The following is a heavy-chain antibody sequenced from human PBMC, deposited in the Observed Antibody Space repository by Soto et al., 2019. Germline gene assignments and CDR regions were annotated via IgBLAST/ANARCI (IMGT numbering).Heavy chain of an antibody. J-gene: IGHJ4*02. V-gene: IGHV1-69*02. CDR2: IIPILGIA. CDR3: ASLGYCSGGSCYSGDY. D-gene: IGHD2-15*01. CDR1: GGTFSSYT. Sequence: QVQLVQSGAEVKKPGSSVKVSCKASGGTFSSYTISWVRQAPGQGLEWMGRIIPILGIANYAQKFQGRVTITADKSTSTAYMELSRLRSEDTAVYYCASLGYCSGGSCYSGDYWGQGTLVTVSS.